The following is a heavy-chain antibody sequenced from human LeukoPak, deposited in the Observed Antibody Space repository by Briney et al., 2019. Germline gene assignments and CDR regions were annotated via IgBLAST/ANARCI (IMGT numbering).Heavy chain of an antibody. J-gene: IGHJ4*02. CDR1: SRSFSGFY. Sequence: SETRSLTWNVYSRSFSGFYWSWVRHPPGEGLEWIGEITKRGKTNYNPSLKGRVTVSGDTSKNQTSLKLDSVTGADTAVYYCARGTSLTGWSVPPSDYWGQGTLVTVSA. CDR3: ARGTSLTGWSVPPSDY. V-gene: IGHV4-34*01. CDR2: ITKRGKT. D-gene: IGHD2-15*01.